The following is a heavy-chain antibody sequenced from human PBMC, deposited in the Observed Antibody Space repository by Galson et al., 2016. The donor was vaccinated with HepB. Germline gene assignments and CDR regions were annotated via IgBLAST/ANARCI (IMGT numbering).Heavy chain of an antibody. CDR1: RFTSDGYA. V-gene: IGHV3-9*02. CDR2: INWNGGNI. D-gene: IGHD3-10*01. CDR3: VTGGEKLWNYFDD. J-gene: IGHJ4*02. Sequence: SLRLSCAASRFTSDGYAMHWVRQAPGKGLEWVSGINWNGGNIGYADSVKGRFTISRDNAKNSLYLQMNSLRAEDTALYYCVTGGEKLWNYFDDWGQGTLVTVSS.